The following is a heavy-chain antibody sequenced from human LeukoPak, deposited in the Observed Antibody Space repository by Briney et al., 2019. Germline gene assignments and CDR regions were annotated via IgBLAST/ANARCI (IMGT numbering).Heavy chain of an antibody. V-gene: IGHV4-34*01. CDR2: INRGGST. CDR1: GGSFSGYY. CDR3: ARVAYQGWFDP. Sequence: SETLSLTCAVYGGSFSGYYWTWIRQPPEKGLEWIGEINRGGSTNYNPSLKSRLTISIDTSKNQFSLKLSSVTAADTAVYYCARVAYQGWFDPWGQGTLVTVSS. J-gene: IGHJ5*02.